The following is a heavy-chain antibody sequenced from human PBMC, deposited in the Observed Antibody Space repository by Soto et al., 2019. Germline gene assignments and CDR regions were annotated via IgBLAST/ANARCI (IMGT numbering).Heavy chain of an antibody. CDR2: IIPIFGTA. V-gene: IGHV1-69*01. Sequence: QVQLVQSGAEVKKPGSSVKVSCKASGGTFSSYAISWVRQAPGQGLEWMGGIIPIFGTANYAQKFQGRVTITADESTSIAYMELSSLRSEDTAVYYCARSMEIRGSEKPDFYYYGMDVWGQGTTVTVSS. D-gene: IGHD5-12*01. J-gene: IGHJ6*02. CDR1: GGTFSSYA. CDR3: ARSMEIRGSEKPDFYYYGMDV.